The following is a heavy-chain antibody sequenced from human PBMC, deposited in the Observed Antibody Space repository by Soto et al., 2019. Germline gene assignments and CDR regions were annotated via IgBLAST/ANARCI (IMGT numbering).Heavy chain of an antibody. V-gene: IGHV4-59*08. J-gene: IGHJ4*02. D-gene: IGHD2-8*01. CDR2: IYYSGST. CDR1: GGSISSYY. CDR3: ARIYCTNGVCFHFDY. Sequence: SETLSLTCTVSGGSISSYYWSWIRQPPGKGLEWIGYIYYSGSTNYNPSLKSRVTISVDTSKNQFSLKLSSVTAADTAVYYCARIYCTNGVCFHFDYWGQGTLVTVSS.